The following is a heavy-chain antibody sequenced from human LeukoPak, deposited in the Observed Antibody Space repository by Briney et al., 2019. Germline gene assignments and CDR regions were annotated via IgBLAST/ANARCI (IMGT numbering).Heavy chain of an antibody. CDR2: INIGGTNT. V-gene: IGHV3-11*01. CDR3: ATDGAGFDT. CDR1: GFTFNDYY. Sequence: GGSLRLSCAASGFTFNDYYMSWIRQAPGKGLEWLSYINIGGTNTHYADSVKGRFTTSRDNAKKSLYLEMNNLRAEDTAVYYCATDGAGFDTWGQGVLVTVSS. J-gene: IGHJ5*02.